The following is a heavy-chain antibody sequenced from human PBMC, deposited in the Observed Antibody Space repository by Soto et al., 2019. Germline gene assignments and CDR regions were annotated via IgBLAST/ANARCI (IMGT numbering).Heavy chain of an antibody. CDR1: GFNVSTNY. V-gene: IGHV3-53*01. Sequence: GGSLRLSCAASGFNVSTNYMTWVRQAPGKGLEWVSVIYSGGATYYADSVKGRFIISRDNFKNTLYLQMNNLRAEDTALYYCARGSGSLYYFHYWGQGTLVTVSS. D-gene: IGHD1-26*01. CDR3: ARGSGSLYYFHY. CDR2: IYSGGAT. J-gene: IGHJ4*02.